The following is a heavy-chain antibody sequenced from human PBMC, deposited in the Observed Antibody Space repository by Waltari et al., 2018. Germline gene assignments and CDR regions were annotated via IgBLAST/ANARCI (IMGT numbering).Heavy chain of an antibody. CDR2: INHSGST. J-gene: IGHJ4*02. CDR1: GGSFSGYY. D-gene: IGHD6-13*01. Sequence: QVQLQQWGAGLLKPSETLSLTCAVYGGSFSGYYWSWIRQPPGKGLEWIGEINHSGSTNYNPSLKSRVTISVDTSKNQFSLKRSSVTAADTAVYYCARIAAAGKSGIDYWGQGTLVTVSS. CDR3: ARIAAAGKSGIDY. V-gene: IGHV4-34*01.